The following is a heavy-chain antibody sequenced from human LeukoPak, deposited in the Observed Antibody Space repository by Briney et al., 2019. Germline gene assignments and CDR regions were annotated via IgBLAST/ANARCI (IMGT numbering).Heavy chain of an antibody. V-gene: IGHV3-23*01. D-gene: IGHD3-3*01. Sequence: GGSLRLSCAASGFTFSNYAMTWVRQAPGKGLEWVSSISSTVIDTYNADSVKGRFTISRDNSKNTLYLQMNSLRADDTAIYYCAKGTVRFLEWSQRGYFDYWGQGILVTVSS. CDR2: ISSTVIDT. CDR3: AKGTVRFLEWSQRGYFDY. CDR1: GFTFSNYA. J-gene: IGHJ4*02.